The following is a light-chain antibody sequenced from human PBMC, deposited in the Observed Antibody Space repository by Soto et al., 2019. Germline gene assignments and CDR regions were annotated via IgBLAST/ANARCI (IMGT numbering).Light chain of an antibody. CDR3: QQYDNLLIT. J-gene: IGKJ5*01. CDR1: QDISNY. CDR2: DAS. Sequence: DIQMTQSPSSLSASVGDRVTITCQASQDISNYLNWYQQKPGKAPKLLIYDASNLETGVPSRFRGSGSGTDLTLTISSRQPEDIATYYYQQYDNLLITLGQGTRLEIK. V-gene: IGKV1-33*01.